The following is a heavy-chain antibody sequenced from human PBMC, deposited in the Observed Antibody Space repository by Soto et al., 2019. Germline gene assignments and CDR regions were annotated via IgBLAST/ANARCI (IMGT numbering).Heavy chain of an antibody. V-gene: IGHV1-2*04. Sequence: ASVKVSCKASGYTFTGYYMHWVRQAPGQGLEWMGWINPNSGGTNYAQKFQGWVTMTRDTSISTAYMELSRLRSDDTAVYYCARGESLTLHCSGGSCYSGGLDPWGQGTLVTVSS. CDR2: INPNSGGT. CDR1: GYTFTGYY. CDR3: ARGESLTLHCSGGSCYSGGLDP. D-gene: IGHD2-15*01. J-gene: IGHJ5*02.